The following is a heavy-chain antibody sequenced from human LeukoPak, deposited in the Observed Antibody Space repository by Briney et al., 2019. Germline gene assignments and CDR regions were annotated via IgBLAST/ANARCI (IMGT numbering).Heavy chain of an antibody. V-gene: IGHV5-10-1*04. CDR2: IDPSDSYT. D-gene: IGHD2/OR15-2a*01. J-gene: IGHJ3*02. CDR3: ARPANRGDAFDI. CDR1: GSSFTSFY. Sequence: GASLQISCKGSGSSFTSFYISWVRQLPGKVVEWMGSIDPSDSYTRSSPSFQGQVTISADKSITTAYLQWSSLRASDTAMYYCARPANRGDAFDIWGQGTMVTVSS.